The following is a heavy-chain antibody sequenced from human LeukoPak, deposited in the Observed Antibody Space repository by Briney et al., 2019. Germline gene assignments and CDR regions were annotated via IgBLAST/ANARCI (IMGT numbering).Heavy chain of an antibody. CDR2: INTDGSST. J-gene: IGHJ4*01. Sequence: GGSLRLSCAAPGFTFSRYWIHWVRQAPGKGLVWVSRINTDGSSTTYADSVKGRFTISRDNAKNTLYLQMNSLRAEDTAVYYCARSAYYDRSGYYHDYWGQGTLVTVSS. D-gene: IGHD3-22*01. CDR1: GFTFSRYW. CDR3: ARSAYYDRSGYYHDY. V-gene: IGHV3-74*01.